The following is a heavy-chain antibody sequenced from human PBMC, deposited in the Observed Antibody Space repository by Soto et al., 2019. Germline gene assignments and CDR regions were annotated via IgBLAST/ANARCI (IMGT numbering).Heavy chain of an antibody. CDR3: VHTYYDGSGYPHYYYYGMDV. J-gene: IGHJ6*02. CDR2: IYWDDDK. CDR1: GFSLSTSGVG. V-gene: IGHV2-5*02. Sequence: QITLKESGPTLVKPTQTLTLTCTFSGFSLSTSGVGVGWIRQPPGKALEWLALIYWDDDKRYSPSLKSRLTITKDTSNNQVVLTMTNMDPVDTATYYCVHTYYDGSGYPHYYYYGMDVWVQGTTVTVSS. D-gene: IGHD3-22*01.